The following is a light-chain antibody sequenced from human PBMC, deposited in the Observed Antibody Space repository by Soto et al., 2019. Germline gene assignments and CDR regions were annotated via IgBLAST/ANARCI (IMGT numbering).Light chain of an antibody. V-gene: IGKV3-15*01. J-gene: IGKJ1*01. Sequence: EIVMTQSPATLPVSPGERATLSCRASQSVNNNLAWYQQTPGQAPMLLIYGASTRATGLPARFSGSGSGTEFTLTISSLQSEALAVYYCQQYNDWPRTFGQGTKVEI. CDR2: GAS. CDR1: QSVNNN. CDR3: QQYNDWPRT.